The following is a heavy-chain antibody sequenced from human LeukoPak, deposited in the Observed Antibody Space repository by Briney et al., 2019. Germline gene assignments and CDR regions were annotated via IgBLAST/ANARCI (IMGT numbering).Heavy chain of an antibody. CDR3: AEFTMVRGVTRVNAFDI. D-gene: IGHD3-10*01. Sequence: PSETLSLTCTVSGGSISSYYWSWSRQPPGKGLEWIGYIYYSGSTNYNPSLKSRVTISVDTSKNQFSLKLSSVTAADTAVYYCAEFTMVRGVTRVNAFDIWGQGTMVTVSS. CDR1: GGSISSYY. J-gene: IGHJ3*02. V-gene: IGHV4-59*01. CDR2: IYYSGST.